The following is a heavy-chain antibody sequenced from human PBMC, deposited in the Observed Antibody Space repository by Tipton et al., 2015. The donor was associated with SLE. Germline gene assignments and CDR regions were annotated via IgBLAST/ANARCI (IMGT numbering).Heavy chain of an antibody. D-gene: IGHD1-20*01. Sequence: TLSLTCTVSGGSISSYYWSWIRQPPGKGLEWIGYIHYSGSTNYNPSLKSRVTISVDTSKNQFSLKLRFVTAADTAVYYCARVGPGITGRGDVWGQGTTVTVSS. CDR3: ARVGPGITGRGDV. CDR2: IHYSGST. V-gene: IGHV4-59*12. CDR1: GGSISSYY. J-gene: IGHJ6*02.